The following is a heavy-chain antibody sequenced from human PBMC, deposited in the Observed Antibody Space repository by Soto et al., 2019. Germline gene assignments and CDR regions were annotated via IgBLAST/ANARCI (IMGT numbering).Heavy chain of an antibody. Sequence: PGGSLRLSCAASGFTFSTHAMHWVRQAPGKGLEWVAVISYDGTNKYYADSVKGRFTISRDNSKNTLYLQMNSLRAEDTAVNYCARDYNGDYLDYWGQGTPVTVSS. J-gene: IGHJ4*02. D-gene: IGHD1-1*01. CDR3: ARDYNGDYLDY. CDR1: GFTFSTHA. V-gene: IGHV3-30-3*01. CDR2: ISYDGTNK.